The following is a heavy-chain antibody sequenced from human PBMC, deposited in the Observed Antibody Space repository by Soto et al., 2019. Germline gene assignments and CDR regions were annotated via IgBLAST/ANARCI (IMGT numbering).Heavy chain of an antibody. CDR3: ARSKVVVTAILDDYYYYYGMDV. V-gene: IGHV3-21*01. D-gene: IGHD2-21*02. Sequence: EGSLRLSCAASGFTFSSSRMNWFRQAPVKVLERLSSISSSSSYIYYADSVKGRFTISRDNAKNSLYLQMNSLRAEDTAVYYCARSKVVVTAILDDYYYYYGMDVWGQGTTVTVSS. CDR1: GFTFSSSR. J-gene: IGHJ6*02. CDR2: ISSSSSYI.